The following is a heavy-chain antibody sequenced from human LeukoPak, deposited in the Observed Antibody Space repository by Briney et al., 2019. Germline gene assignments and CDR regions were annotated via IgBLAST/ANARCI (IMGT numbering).Heavy chain of an antibody. CDR3: ARVPVRGFGVITGYYFDY. Sequence: SQTLSLTCTVSGGSISSGGYYWSWIRQPPGKGLEWIGYIYYSGSTNYNPSLKSRVTISVDTSKNQFSLKLSSVTAADTAVYYCARVPVRGFGVITGYYFDYWGQGTLVTVSS. D-gene: IGHD3-3*01. V-gene: IGHV4-61*08. J-gene: IGHJ4*02. CDR2: IYYSGST. CDR1: GGSISSGGYY.